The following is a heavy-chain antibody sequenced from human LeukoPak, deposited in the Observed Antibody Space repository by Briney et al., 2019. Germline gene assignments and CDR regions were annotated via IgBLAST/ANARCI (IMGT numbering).Heavy chain of an antibody. V-gene: IGHV3-11*01. CDR2: ISSSGSTI. D-gene: IGHD1-26*01. Sequence: GGSLRLSCAASGFTFSDYYMSWIRQAPGKGLEWVSYISSSGSTIYYADSVKGRFTISRDNAKNSLYLQMNSLRAEDTAVYYCARSSAWELLFGHDHRGQGTLVTVSS. CDR1: GFTFSDYY. J-gene: IGHJ5*02. CDR3: ARSSAWELLFGHDH.